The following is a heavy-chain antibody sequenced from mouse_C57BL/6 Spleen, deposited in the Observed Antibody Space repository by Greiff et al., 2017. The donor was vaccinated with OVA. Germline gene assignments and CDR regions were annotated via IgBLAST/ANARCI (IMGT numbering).Heavy chain of an antibody. Sequence: QVQLQQSGAELVKPGASVKLSCKASGYTFTSYWMQWVKQRPGQGLEWIGEIDPSDSYTNYNQKFKGKATLTVDTSSSTAYMQLSSLTSEDSAVYYCARDGVYYGSSYPLSYWGQGTSVTVSS. V-gene: IGHV1-50*01. CDR3: ARDGVYYGSSYPLSY. D-gene: IGHD1-1*01. CDR1: GYTFTSYW. J-gene: IGHJ4*01. CDR2: IDPSDSYT.